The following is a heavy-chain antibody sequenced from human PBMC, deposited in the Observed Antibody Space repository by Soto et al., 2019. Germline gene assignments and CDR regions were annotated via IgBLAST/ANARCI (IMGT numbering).Heavy chain of an antibody. J-gene: IGHJ5*02. CDR2: IYHSGST. V-gene: IGHV4-30-2*01. CDR1: GGSISSGGYS. Sequence: QLQLQESGSGLVKPSQTLSLTCAVSGGSISSGGYSWSWIRQPPGKGLEWIGYIYHSGSTYYNPSRMTRSTITVNRANTQYLRYVSSVTAADKALDYCARAPPFDRWGQGTLVTVSS. CDR3: ARAPPFDR.